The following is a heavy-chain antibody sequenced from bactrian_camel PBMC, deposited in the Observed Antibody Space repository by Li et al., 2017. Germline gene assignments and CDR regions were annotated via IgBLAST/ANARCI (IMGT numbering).Heavy chain of an antibody. CDR1: GFTFSSHD. CDR3: AASRGTWEYCSLAANEYNY. D-gene: IGHD5*01. V-gene: IGHV3S40*01. J-gene: IGHJ4*01. CDR2: IHSGGGHT. Sequence: VQLVESGGGLVQPGGSLRLSCAASGFTFSSHDMTWVRQAPGKGLECVSHIHSGGGHTYYADSVKGRFTISRDNRKNTLYLQMNSLKPEDTAMYYCAASRGTWEYCSLAANEYNYWGQGTQVTVS.